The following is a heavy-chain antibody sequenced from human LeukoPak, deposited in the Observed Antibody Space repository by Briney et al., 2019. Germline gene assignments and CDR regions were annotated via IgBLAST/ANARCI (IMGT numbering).Heavy chain of an antibody. D-gene: IGHD1-26*01. V-gene: IGHV3-48*02. CDR1: GFPFSSFS. CDR2: ISYSSSTI. CDR3: ARDLISGHYTFDY. Sequence: QAGGSLRLSCAASGFPFSSFSMNWVRQAPGKGLEWVSYISYSSSTIYYADSVKGRFTISRDNAKNSLYLQMNSLRDEDTAVYYCARDLISGHYTFDYWGQGALVTVSS. J-gene: IGHJ4*02.